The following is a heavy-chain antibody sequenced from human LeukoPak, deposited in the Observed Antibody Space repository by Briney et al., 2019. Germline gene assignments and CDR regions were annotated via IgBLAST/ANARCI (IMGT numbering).Heavy chain of an antibody. CDR2: ISAYNGNT. CDR3: ARVNRIVGATTFAYYYYYMDV. J-gene: IGHJ6*03. Sequence: ASVKVSCKASGYTFTSYAMNWVRQAPGQGLEWMGGISAYNGNTNYAQNLQGRVTMTTDTSTSTAYMELRSLRSDDTVVYYCARVNRIVGATTFAYYYYYMDVWGKGTTVTISS. V-gene: IGHV1-18*01. D-gene: IGHD1-26*01. CDR1: GYTFTSYA.